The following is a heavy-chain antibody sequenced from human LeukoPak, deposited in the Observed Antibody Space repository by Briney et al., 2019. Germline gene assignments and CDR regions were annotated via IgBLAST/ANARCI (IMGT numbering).Heavy chain of an antibody. Sequence: SETLSLTCTVSGGTISSYWLSWIRQPPGKGLEWIGYLYYTGSTNYNPSLKSRVTISGDTSKNQSSLKLSSVTAADTAVYYCARARYDTNRAFASSDRETMVTVSS. D-gene: IGHD3-22*01. CDR1: GGTISSYW. CDR3: ARARYDTNRAFAS. J-gene: IGHJ3*02. V-gene: IGHV4-59*01. CDR2: LYYTGST.